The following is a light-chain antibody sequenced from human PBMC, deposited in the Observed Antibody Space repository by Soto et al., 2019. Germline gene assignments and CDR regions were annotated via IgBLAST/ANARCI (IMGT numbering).Light chain of an antibody. V-gene: IGLV2-14*01. CDR2: EVR. CDR3: ASYISSGTWV. CDR1: SSDGGAYGY. J-gene: IGLJ3*02. Sequence: QSVLTKPASVSGSPGQSITISCTGISSDGGAYGYVSWYQLHSGKAPKLVIYEVRNRPSGVSNRFSGSKSGNTASLTISGLQAEDEADYFCASYISSGTWVFGGGTKLTVL.